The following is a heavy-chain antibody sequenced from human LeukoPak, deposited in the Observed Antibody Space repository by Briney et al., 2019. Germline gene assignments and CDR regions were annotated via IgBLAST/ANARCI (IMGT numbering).Heavy chain of an antibody. CDR1: GYSISSGYY. J-gene: IGHJ4*02. D-gene: IGHD3-3*01. V-gene: IGHV4-38-2*02. Sequence: SETLSLTCTVSGYSISSGYYWGWIRQPPGKGLEWIGSIYQSGSTYYNPSLKSRVTISVDTSRNQFSLRLSSVTAADTAFFYCAKGARSGYDSLFDYWGQGTLVTVSS. CDR2: IYQSGST. CDR3: AKGARSGYDSLFDY.